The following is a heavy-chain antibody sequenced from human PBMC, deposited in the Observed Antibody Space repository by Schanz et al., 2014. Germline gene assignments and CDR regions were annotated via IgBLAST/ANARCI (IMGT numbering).Heavy chain of an antibody. CDR3: AKGSRSGSKVMDV. J-gene: IGHJ6*03. D-gene: IGHD3-10*01. Sequence: EVTMVESGGGLVKPGGSLRLSCAASGFNSDDYAMHWVRQAPGKGLEWVSNIPWNGAAIGYAGSVRGRFTISRDSAKNSLYLQMNSLRPEDTALYYCAKGSRSGSKVMDVWGKGTTVTVSS. CDR1: GFNSDDYA. CDR2: IPWNGAAI. V-gene: IGHV3-9*02.